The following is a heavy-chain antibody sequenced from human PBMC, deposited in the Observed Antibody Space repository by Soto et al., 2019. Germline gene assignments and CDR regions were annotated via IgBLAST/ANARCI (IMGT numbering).Heavy chain of an antibody. CDR2: IIPIFGTA. J-gene: IGHJ4*02. D-gene: IGHD2-2*01. V-gene: IGHV1-69*13. Sequence: SVKVSCKASGGTFSSYAISWVRQAPGQGLEWMGGIIPIFGTANYAQKFQGRVTITADESTSTAYMELSSLRSEDTAVYYCARAHEEYQLLSVYWGQGTLVTVSS. CDR1: GGTFSSYA. CDR3: ARAHEEYQLLSVY.